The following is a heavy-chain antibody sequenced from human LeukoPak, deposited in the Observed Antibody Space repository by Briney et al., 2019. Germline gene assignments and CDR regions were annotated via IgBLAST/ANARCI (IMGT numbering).Heavy chain of an antibody. CDR3: ATPTAGTWHFDY. V-gene: IGHV3-7*01. CDR2: IKQDASER. CDR1: GFTFSSYW. J-gene: IGHJ4*02. D-gene: IGHD1-1*01. Sequence: GGSLRLSCAASGFTFSSYWMTWVRQAPGKGLEWVANIKQDASERYYVDSVKGRFTISRDNAKNSLYLQMNSLRAEDTAVYYCATPTAGTWHFDYWGQGTLVTVSS.